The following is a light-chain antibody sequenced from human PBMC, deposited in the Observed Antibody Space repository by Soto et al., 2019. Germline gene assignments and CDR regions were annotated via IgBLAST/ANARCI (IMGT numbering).Light chain of an antibody. V-gene: IGKV1-16*01. J-gene: IGKJ5*01. Sequence: DIQMTQSPSSLSASVGDRVTITCRASQDINNFLAWFQQKPGRAPKTLIFAASRLHSGIPSRFSGSGSGTTFTLNISSLQPEDLGTYYCQHYDGYPQTFGQGTRLEIK. CDR3: QHYDGYPQT. CDR2: AAS. CDR1: QDINNF.